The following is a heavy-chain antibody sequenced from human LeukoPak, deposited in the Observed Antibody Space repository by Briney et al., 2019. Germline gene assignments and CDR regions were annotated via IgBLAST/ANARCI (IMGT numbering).Heavy chain of an antibody. J-gene: IGHJ5*02. V-gene: IGHV1-8*01. CDR1: GYTFTSYD. CDR2: MNPNSGNT. Sequence: ASVKVSCKASGYTFTSYDINWVRQATGQGLEWMGWMNPNSGNTGYAQKFQGRVTMTRNTSISTAYMELSSLRSEDTAVYYCARRARTSGLRYCSGGNCYLWFDPWGQGTLVTVSS. D-gene: IGHD2-15*01. CDR3: ARRARTSGLRYCSGGNCYLWFDP.